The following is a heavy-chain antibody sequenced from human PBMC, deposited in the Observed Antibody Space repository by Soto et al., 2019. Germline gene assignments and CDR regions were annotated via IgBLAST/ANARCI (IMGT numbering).Heavy chain of an antibody. CDR3: ARWLQFKRTSFDY. D-gene: IGHD5-12*01. CDR2: IYYSGST. CDR1: GGSISSGGYY. V-gene: IGHV4-31*03. J-gene: IGHJ4*02. Sequence: SETLSLTCTVSGGSISSGGYYWSWIRQHPGKGLEWIGYIYYSGSTYYNPSLKSRVTISVDTSKNQFSLKLSSVTAADTAVYYCARWLQFKRTSFDYWGQGTLVPSPQ.